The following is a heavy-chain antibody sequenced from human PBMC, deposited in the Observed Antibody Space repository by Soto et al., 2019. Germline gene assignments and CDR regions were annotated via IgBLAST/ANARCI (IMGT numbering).Heavy chain of an antibody. CDR1: GGTFSSYA. CDR3: ARDRGRTDQLLPRD. D-gene: IGHD2-15*01. Sequence: ASVKVSCKASGGTFSSYAISWVRQAPGQGLEWMGGIIPIFGTANYAQKFQGRVTITADESTSTAYMELSSLRSEDTAVYYCARDRGRTDQLLPRDWGQGTLVTVSS. J-gene: IGHJ4*02. CDR2: IIPIFGTA. V-gene: IGHV1-69*13.